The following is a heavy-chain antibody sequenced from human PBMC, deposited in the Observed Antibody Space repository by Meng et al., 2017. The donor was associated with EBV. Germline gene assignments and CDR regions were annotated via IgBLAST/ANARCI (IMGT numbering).Heavy chain of an antibody. J-gene: IGHJ4*02. CDR1: GFALSTSGVG. CDR3: AHIIAARPFDY. CDR2: IYWDDDK. Sequence: QITVKESGPTLVKPTQTLTLTCTFSGFALSTSGVGVGWIRQPPGKALEWLALIYWDDDKRYSPSLKSRLTITKDTSKNQVVLTMTNMDPVDAATYYCAHIIAARPFDYWGQGTLVTVSS. D-gene: IGHD6-6*01. V-gene: IGHV2-5*02.